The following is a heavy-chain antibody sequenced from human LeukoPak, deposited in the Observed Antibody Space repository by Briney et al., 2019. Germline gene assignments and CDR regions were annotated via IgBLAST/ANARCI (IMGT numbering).Heavy chain of an antibody. V-gene: IGHV4-59*08. D-gene: IGHD1-1*01. J-gene: IGHJ5*02. CDR1: GGSISSYY. CDR3: ARQAGTTGIFCWFDP. CDR2: IYYSGST. Sequence: PSETLSLTCTVSGGSISSYYWSWIRQPPGKGLEWIGYIYYSGSTNYNPSLKSRVTISVDTSKNQFSLKLSSVTAADTAVYYCARQAGTTGIFCWFDPWGQGTLVTVSS.